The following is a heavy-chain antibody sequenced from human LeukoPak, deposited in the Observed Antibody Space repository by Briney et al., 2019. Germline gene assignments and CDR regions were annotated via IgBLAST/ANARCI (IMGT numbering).Heavy chain of an antibody. CDR1: GAPIKSYY. V-gene: IGHV4-59*01. J-gene: IGHJ5*02. CDR2: IFYSGST. CDR3: ARLLYFGSGRPHNWFDP. D-gene: IGHD3-10*01. Sequence: SETLSLTCTVSGAPIKSYYWSWIRQRPGKGLEWIGEIFYSGSTKYNPSLKSRVIMSIDTSKNHFSLKVNSVTAADTAVYYCARLLYFGSGRPHNWFDPWGQGTLVTVSS.